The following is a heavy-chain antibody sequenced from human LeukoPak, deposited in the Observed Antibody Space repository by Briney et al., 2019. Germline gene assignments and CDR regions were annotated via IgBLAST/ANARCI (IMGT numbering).Heavy chain of an antibody. CDR2: IYYSGST. CDR1: GGSISSYY. J-gene: IGHJ4*02. D-gene: IGHD3-10*01. Sequence: SETLSLTCTVSGGSISSYYWSWIRQPPGKGLEWIGYIYYSGSTNYNPSLKSRVTISVDTSKNQFSLKLSSVTAADTAVYYCARHRGSGSHHFDYWGQGTLVTVSS. V-gene: IGHV4-59*08. CDR3: ARHRGSGSHHFDY.